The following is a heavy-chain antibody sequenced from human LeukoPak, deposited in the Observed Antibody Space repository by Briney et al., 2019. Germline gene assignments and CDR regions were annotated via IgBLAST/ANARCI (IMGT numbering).Heavy chain of an antibody. Sequence: GGSLRLSCAASGFTFSSYAMSWVRQAPGKGLEWVSAISGSGGSTYYAGSVKSRFTISRDNSKVTLYMQMNSLRAKDTTVYDSAKDRRYSSRWYVPDAFDIWGQGTMVTVSS. J-gene: IGHJ3*02. CDR3: AKDRRYSSRWYVPDAFDI. CDR1: GFTFSSYA. CDR2: ISGSGGST. V-gene: IGHV3-23*01. D-gene: IGHD6-13*01.